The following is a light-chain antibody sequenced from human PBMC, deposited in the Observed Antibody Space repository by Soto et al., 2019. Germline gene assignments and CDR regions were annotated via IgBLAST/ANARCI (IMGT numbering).Light chain of an antibody. CDR2: GVT. J-gene: IGLJ2*01. Sequence: QSALTQPASVSGSPGQSITISCTGSNNDIGGYNSVSWYQQHPDKAPKLLIFGVTNRPSGVSDRFSGSKSGNTASLTISALQAEDEADYYCSSYTSSSTVVFGGGTKLTVL. CDR1: NNDIGGYNS. CDR3: SSYTSSSTVV. V-gene: IGLV2-14*01.